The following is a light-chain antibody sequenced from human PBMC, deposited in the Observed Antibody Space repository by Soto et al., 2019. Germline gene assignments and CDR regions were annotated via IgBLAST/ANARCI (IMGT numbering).Light chain of an antibody. Sequence: DIQMTQSPSSLSASVGDRVTITCRASQSISGYLNWYQHKTGNAPNLLLYAASTLQSGVPSRFSGSGSGTDYTLTISSLQREDFATYYCQQSYSFPWTFGQGTKVEIK. CDR3: QQSYSFPWT. J-gene: IGKJ1*01. CDR2: AAS. CDR1: QSISGY. V-gene: IGKV1-39*01.